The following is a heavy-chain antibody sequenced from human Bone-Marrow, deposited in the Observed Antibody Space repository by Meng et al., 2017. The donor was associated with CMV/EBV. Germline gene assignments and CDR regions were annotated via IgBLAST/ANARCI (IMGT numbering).Heavy chain of an antibody. V-gene: IGHV3-7*01. Sequence: GGSLRLSCAASGFTFSSYWMSWVRQAPGKGLEWVANIKQDGSEKYYVDSVKGRFTISRDNAKNSLYLQMNSLRAEDTAVYYCARNIVRGYYDFWSGYYKGGYFDYWGHGTLVTVSS. CDR2: IKQDGSEK. J-gene: IGHJ4*01. CDR1: GFTFSSYW. D-gene: IGHD3-3*01. CDR3: ARNIVRGYYDFWSGYYKGGYFDY.